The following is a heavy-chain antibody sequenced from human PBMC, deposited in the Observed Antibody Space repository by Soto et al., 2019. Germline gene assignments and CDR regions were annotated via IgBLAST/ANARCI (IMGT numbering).Heavy chain of an antibody. Sequence: NPSETLSLTCAVSGDSISTNYYWDWIRQPPGKGLEWIGNIYYTGTTYYNPSLRSRVTMSVDTSKNHFSLTLSSVTAADTAVYYCARHPPSLHRLDPWGKGTRVTVSS. CDR2: IYYTGTT. D-gene: IGHD2-21*01. CDR1: GDSISTNYY. V-gene: IGHV4-39*01. J-gene: IGHJ5*02. CDR3: ARHPPSLHRLDP.